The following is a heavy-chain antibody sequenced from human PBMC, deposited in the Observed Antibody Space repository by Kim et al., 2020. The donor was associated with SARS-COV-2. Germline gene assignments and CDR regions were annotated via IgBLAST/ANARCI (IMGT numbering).Heavy chain of an antibody. CDR1: GFDFDSFA. Sequence: GGSLRLSCEGSGFDFDSFAITWVRQAPGKGLEWVSRITAPDIVMYYADSIKGRFTTTRDNSKAYLHMRGLRGDDTAIYYCAKGLEPHAYWVAFDVWGQGTAVTVAS. J-gene: IGHJ6*02. V-gene: IGHV3-23*01. CDR2: ITAPDIVM. D-gene: IGHD3-16*01. CDR3: AKGLEPHAYWVAFDV.